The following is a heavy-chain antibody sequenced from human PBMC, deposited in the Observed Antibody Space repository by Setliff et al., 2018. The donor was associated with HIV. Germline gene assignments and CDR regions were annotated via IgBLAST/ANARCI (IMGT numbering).Heavy chain of an antibody. D-gene: IGHD2-15*01. CDR3: ARAVCPSLNCYSFFNY. J-gene: IGHJ4*01. V-gene: IGHV4-34*01. CDR1: DGSFSGYS. CDR2: VSRGGST. Sequence: SETLSLTCGVDDGSFSGYSWSWIRQSPGKGLEWIGEVSRGGSTTYDPSLTGRVSVSVDTSKSQFSLKLTNVTAADAAVYYCARAVCPSLNCYSFFNYWGHGSLVTVSS.